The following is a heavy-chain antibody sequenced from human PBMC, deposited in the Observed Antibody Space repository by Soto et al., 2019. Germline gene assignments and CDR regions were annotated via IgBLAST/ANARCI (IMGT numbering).Heavy chain of an antibody. D-gene: IGHD6-13*01. CDR3: ARDSAFIAAAVRFDP. Sequence: SVKVSCKASGGTFSSYTLSWVRQAPGQGLEWMGRIIPILGIANYAQKFQGRVTITADKSTSTAYMELSSLRSEDTAVYYCARDSAFIAAAVRFDPWGQGTLVTVSS. V-gene: IGHV1-69*04. J-gene: IGHJ5*02. CDR1: GGTFSSYT. CDR2: IIPILGIA.